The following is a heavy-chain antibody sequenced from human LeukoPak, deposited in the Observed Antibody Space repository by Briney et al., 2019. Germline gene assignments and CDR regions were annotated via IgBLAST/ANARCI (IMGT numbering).Heavy chain of an antibody. J-gene: IGHJ4*02. CDR2: IYYNWGA. D-gene: IGHD3-22*01. V-gene: IGHV4-61*03. Sequence: SETLSLTCTVSGDSISSISRHHWSWIRQPPGKGLEWIGYIYYNWGATYNPSLKSRVTISLDTSKNHFSLKLSSVTAADTAVYYCARGHSDSSGYYFDNWGQGTLATVSS. CDR3: ARGHSDSSGYYFDN. CDR1: GDSISSISRHH.